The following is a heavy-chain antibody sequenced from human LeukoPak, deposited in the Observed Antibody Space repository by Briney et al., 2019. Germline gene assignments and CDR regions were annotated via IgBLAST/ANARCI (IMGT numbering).Heavy chain of an antibody. V-gene: IGHV3-48*04. CDR2: ISGDRTII. D-gene: IGHD3-10*01. J-gene: IGHJ5*02. CDR1: GFTFSNYN. Sequence: SGGSLRLSCAASGFTFSNYNMNWVRQTPGKGLEWVSCISGDRTIIYYADSVKGRFTISRDNAKNSLYLQMNSLRAEDTAVYYCARAYYYGSGRSLSGWFDPWGQGTLVTVSS. CDR3: ARAYYYGSGRSLSGWFDP.